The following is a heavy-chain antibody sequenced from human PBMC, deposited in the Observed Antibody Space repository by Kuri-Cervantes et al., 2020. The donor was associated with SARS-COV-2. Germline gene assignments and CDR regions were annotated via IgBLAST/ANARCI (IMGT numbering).Heavy chain of an antibody. D-gene: IGHD3-10*01. CDR2: ISYDGSNK. Sequence: GESLKISCAASGFTFSSYGMHWVRQAPGKGLEWVAVISYDGSNKYYADSVKGRFTVSRDNSKNTLHLRMNGLRAEDTAMYYCARVLSWFPDYWGQGTLVTVSS. CDR1: GFTFSSYG. J-gene: IGHJ4*02. V-gene: IGHV3-30*03. CDR3: ARVLSWFPDY.